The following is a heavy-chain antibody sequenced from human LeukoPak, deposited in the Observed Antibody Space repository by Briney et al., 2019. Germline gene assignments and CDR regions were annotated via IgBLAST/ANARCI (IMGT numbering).Heavy chain of an antibody. CDR2: ISGSGGST. J-gene: IGHJ6*02. CDR3: AKGELAYCGGDCYLYYYYYGMDV. Sequence: GGSLRLSCAASGFTFSSYAMSWVRQAPGKGLEWVSAISGSGGSTYYADSVKGRFTISRDNSKNTLYLQMNSLRAEDTAVYYCAKGELAYCGGDCYLYYYYYGMDVWGQGTTVTVSS. D-gene: IGHD2-21*02. CDR1: GFTFSSYA. V-gene: IGHV3-23*01.